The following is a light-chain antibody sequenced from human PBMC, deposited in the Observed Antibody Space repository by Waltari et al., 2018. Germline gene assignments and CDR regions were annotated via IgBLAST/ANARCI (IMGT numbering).Light chain of an antibody. V-gene: IGLV2-14*01. CDR1: SSNVGGYNY. CDR2: DVS. J-gene: IGLJ3*02. Sequence: SALTQPASVSGSPGQSITISCTGTSSNVGGYNYVSWHQQHPGKAPKLMIYDVSKRPSGVSNRFSGSKSGNTASLTISGLQAEDEADYYCSSYTSSSTWVFGGGTKLTVL. CDR3: SSYTSSSTWV.